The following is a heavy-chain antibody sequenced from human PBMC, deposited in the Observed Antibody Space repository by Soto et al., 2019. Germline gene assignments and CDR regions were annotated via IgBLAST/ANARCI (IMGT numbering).Heavy chain of an antibody. CDR2: INRDGSTT. CDR1: GFIFNNHW. Sequence: PGGSLRLSCAASGFIFNNHWMYWVRQAPGKGLVWVSHINRDGSTTNYADSVEGRFTISRDNAKNMLYLEMNSLRAEDTAVYYCASGFGESQAWGQGTLVTVSS. CDR3: ASGFGESQA. J-gene: IGHJ5*02. V-gene: IGHV3-74*01. D-gene: IGHD3-10*01.